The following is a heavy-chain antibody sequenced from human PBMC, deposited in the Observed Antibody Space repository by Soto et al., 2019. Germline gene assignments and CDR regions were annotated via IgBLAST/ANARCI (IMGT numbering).Heavy chain of an antibody. CDR2: ISYDGSNK. Sequence: ESGGGVVQPGRSLRLSCAASGFTFSSFGMHWVRQAPGKGLEWVAVISYDGSNKYYSDSVKGRFTISRDNSKSTLYLQVNSLRTEDTAVFFCARDRGDFKTSYNDYSYYGMDVWGQGTTVTVSS. CDR1: GFTFSSFG. D-gene: IGHD3-9*01. V-gene: IGHV3-30*03. J-gene: IGHJ6*02. CDR3: ARDRGDFKTSYNDYSYYGMDV.